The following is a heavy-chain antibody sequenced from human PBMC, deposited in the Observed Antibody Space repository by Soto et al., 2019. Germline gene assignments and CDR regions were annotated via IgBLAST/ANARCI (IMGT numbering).Heavy chain of an antibody. D-gene: IGHD1-7*01. Sequence: GASVKVSFKASGGTFSSYAISWLRQAPGQGLEWMGGIIPIFGTANYAQKFQGRVTITADESTSTAYMELSSLRSEDTAVYYCARGTGTTLPDYWGQGTLVTVSS. J-gene: IGHJ4*02. CDR2: IIPIFGTA. CDR1: GGTFSSYA. CDR3: ARGTGTTLPDY. V-gene: IGHV1-69*13.